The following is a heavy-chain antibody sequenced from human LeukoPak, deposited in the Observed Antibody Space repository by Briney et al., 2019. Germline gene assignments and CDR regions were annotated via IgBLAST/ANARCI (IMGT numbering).Heavy chain of an antibody. CDR2: ISGSDRTT. J-gene: IGHJ4*02. CDR3: AKDGNYLDSSGYLIPFDY. CDR1: GFTFSRFA. Sequence: PGGSLRLSCEASGFTFSRFAMSWVRQAPGKGLEWVSSISGSDRTTYYADSVKGRSTISRDNSKNILYLQMNSLRADDTALYYCAKDGNYLDSSGYLIPFDYWGLGTLVTVSS. D-gene: IGHD3-22*01. V-gene: IGHV3-23*01.